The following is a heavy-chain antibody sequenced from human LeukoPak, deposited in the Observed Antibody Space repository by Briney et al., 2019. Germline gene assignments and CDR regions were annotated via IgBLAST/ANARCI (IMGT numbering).Heavy chain of an antibody. J-gene: IGHJ4*02. Sequence: ASVKVSCKASGYTFTGYYMHWVRQAPGQGLEWMGWINPNSGGTNYAQKFQGRVTMTRDTSISTAYMELSRLRSDDTAVYYCARMYSSGVPRVYSDYWGQGTLVTVSS. V-gene: IGHV1-2*02. D-gene: IGHD6-19*01. CDR3: ARMYSSGVPRVYSDY. CDR2: INPNSGGT. CDR1: GYTFTGYY.